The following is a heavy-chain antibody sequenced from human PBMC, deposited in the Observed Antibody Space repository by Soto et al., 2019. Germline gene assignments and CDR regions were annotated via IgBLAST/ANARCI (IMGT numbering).Heavy chain of an antibody. D-gene: IGHD6-19*01. Sequence: PGGSLGLSWVASGFTFSHYTLNWVRQAPGKGPEWVSTISDRPTGHSHYAESVRGRFVISRDDSRNTVYLQMDSLRADDTALYYCTHRLDDHFDYWGQGVRVPAS. CDR3: THRLDDHFDY. CDR1: GFTFSHYT. CDR2: ISDRPTGHS. J-gene: IGHJ4*02. V-gene: IGHV3-23*01.